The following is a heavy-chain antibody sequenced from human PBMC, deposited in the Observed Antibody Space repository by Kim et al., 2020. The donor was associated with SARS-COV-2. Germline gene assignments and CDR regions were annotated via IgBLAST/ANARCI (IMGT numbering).Heavy chain of an antibody. D-gene: IGHD7-27*01. J-gene: IGHJ6*02. CDR2: MNPETDDT. Sequence: ASVKVSCKASGYMFTNYDINWIRQTPGQGLEWMGWMNPETDDTGYGRKFLGRVTMTRNTSIGTAYLEVNTLRSDDAAVYYCARGWEVSNWGYMITYYYTMDVWGQGTTVTVSS. CDR3: ARGWEVSNWGYMITYYYTMDV. CDR1: GYMFTNYD. V-gene: IGHV1-8*01.